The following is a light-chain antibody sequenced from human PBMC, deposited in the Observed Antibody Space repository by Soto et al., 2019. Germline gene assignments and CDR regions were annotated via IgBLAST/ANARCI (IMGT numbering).Light chain of an antibody. CDR2: DAS. CDR3: LQYNSFSPYT. J-gene: IGKJ2*01. V-gene: IGKV1-5*01. Sequence: DVQMTQSPSTLSSSVGDRVTITCRASQRISDWLAWYQQKPGKAPKLLIYDASSLESGVPSKFSGSGSATDFNLTISSLQPDDSATYYCLQYNSFSPYTFGQGTKVEI. CDR1: QRISDW.